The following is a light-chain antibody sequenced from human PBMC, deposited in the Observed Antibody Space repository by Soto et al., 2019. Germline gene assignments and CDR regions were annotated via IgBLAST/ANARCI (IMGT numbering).Light chain of an antibody. CDR3: TSFTTSSIWV. CDR1: SSDVGIYNY. J-gene: IGLJ3*02. V-gene: IGLV2-14*01. Sequence: QSALTQPDSVSGSPGQSITISCTGTSSDVGIYNYVSWYQQHPGKAPKLIICEVYNRPSGVSNRFSGSKSGNTASLTISGLRPEDEADYYCTSFTTSSIWVFGGGTKLTV. CDR2: EVY.